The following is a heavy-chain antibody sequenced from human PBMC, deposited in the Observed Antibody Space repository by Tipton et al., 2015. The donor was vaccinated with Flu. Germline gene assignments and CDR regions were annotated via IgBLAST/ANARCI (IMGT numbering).Heavy chain of an antibody. CDR1: GGSISSYY. D-gene: IGHD3-22*01. J-gene: IGHJ5*02. Sequence: TLSLTCTVSGGSISSYYWSWIRQPAGKGLEWIGRIYTSGSTNYNPSLKSRVTMSVDTFKNQFSLKLSSVTAADTAVYYCARAAYYDSSGYYSNWFDPWGQGTLVTVSS. CDR3: ARAAYYDSSGYYSNWFDP. CDR2: IYTSGST. V-gene: IGHV4-4*07.